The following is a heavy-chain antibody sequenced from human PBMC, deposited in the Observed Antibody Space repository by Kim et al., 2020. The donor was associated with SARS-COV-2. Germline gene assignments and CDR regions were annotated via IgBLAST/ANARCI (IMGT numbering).Heavy chain of an antibody. D-gene: IGHD3-22*01. Sequence: SETLSLTCTVSGGSISSSSYYWGWIRQPPGKGLEWIGSIYYSGSTYYNPSLKSRVTISVDTSKNQFSLKLSSVTAADTAVYYCARHGDYYDSSGYYLAMARTIDYWGQGTLVTVSS. J-gene: IGHJ4*02. CDR3: ARHGDYYDSSGYYLAMARTIDY. CDR2: IYYSGST. V-gene: IGHV4-39*01. CDR1: GGSISSSSYY.